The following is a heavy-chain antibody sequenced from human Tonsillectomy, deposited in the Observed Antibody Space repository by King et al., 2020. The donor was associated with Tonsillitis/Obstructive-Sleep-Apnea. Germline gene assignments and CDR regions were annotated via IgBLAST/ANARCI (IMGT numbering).Heavy chain of an antibody. CDR1: GFTFSSYG. V-gene: IGHV3-33*01. D-gene: IGHD3-10*01. J-gene: IGHJ4*02. CDR3: ARDGTWFGELLSTLDY. CDR2: IWYDGSNK. Sequence: VQLVESGGGVVQPGRSLRLSCAASGFTFSSYGMHWVRQAPGKGLEWVAVIWYDGSNKYYADSVKGRFTISRDNSKNTLYLQMNSLRAEDTAVYYCARDGTWFGELLSTLDYWGQGTLATVSS.